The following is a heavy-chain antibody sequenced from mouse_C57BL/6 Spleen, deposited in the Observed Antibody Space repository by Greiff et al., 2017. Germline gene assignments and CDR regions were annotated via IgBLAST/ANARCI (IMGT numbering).Heavy chain of an antibody. J-gene: IGHJ4*01. V-gene: IGHV5-9-1*02. CDR1: GFTFSSYA. D-gene: IGHD1-1*01. CDR3: TRAPLYYGSSYPDAMDY. Sequence: EVNLVESGEGLVKPGGSLKLSCAASGFTFSSYAMSWVRQTPETRLEWVAYISSGGDYIYYADTVKGRFTISRDNARNTLYLQMSSLKSEDTAMDYCTRAPLYYGSSYPDAMDYWGQGTSVTVSS. CDR2: ISSGGDYI.